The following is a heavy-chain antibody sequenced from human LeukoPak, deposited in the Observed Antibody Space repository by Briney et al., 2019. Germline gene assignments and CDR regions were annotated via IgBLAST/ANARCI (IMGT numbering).Heavy chain of an antibody. CDR3: ARDNSGSDPEHWAR. CDR2: IKPDGSEK. V-gene: IGHV3-7*05. Sequence: GGSLRLSCAASGFTFSRYWMSWVRQAPGKGLEWVANIKPDGSEKYYVDSVMGRFTISRDNAKNSLYLQMNSLRAEDTAVYYCARDNSGSDPEHWARWGQGTLVIVSS. D-gene: IGHD5-12*01. J-gene: IGHJ4*02. CDR1: GFTFSRYW.